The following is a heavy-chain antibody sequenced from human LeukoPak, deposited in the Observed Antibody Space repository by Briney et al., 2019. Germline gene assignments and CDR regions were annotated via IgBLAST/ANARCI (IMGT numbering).Heavy chain of an antibody. V-gene: IGHV3-21*01. CDR3: ARCSYSGYDIDY. Sequence: SGGSLRLSCAASGFTFSSYAMSWVRQAPGKGLEWVSSISSSSSYIYYADSVKGRFTISRDNAKNSLYLQMNSLRAEDTAVYYCARCSYSGYDIDYWGQGTLVTVSS. J-gene: IGHJ4*02. D-gene: IGHD5-12*01. CDR1: GFTFSSYA. CDR2: ISSSSSYI.